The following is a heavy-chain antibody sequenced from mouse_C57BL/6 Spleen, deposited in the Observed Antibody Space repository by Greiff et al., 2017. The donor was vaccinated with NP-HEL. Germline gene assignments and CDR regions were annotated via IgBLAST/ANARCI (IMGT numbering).Heavy chain of an antibody. CDR1: GYTFTGYW. V-gene: IGHV1-9*01. CDR2: ILPGSGCT. Sequence: QVQLKQSGAELMKPGASVKLSCKATGYTFTGYWIEWVKQRPGHGLEWIGEILPGSGCTNYNEKFKGKATFTADTSSNTAYMQLSSLTTEDSAIYYCARASDGYYVDWYFDVWGTGTTVTVSS. J-gene: IGHJ1*03. D-gene: IGHD2-3*01. CDR3: ARASDGYYVDWYFDV.